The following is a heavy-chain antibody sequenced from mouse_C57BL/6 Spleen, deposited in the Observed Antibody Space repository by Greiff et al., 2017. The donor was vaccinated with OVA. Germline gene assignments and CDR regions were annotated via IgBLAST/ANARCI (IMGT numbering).Heavy chain of an antibody. V-gene: IGHV1-82*01. CDR3: ARDGGRYYFDY. CDR1: GYAFSSSW. CDR2: IYPGDGDT. Sequence: QVQLQQSGPELVKPGASVKISCKASGYAFSSSWMNWVKQRPGKGLEWIGRIYPGDGDTNYNGKFKGKATLTADKSSSTAYMQLSSLTSEDSAVYFCARDGGRYYFDYWGQGTTLTVSS. J-gene: IGHJ2*01. D-gene: IGHD1-2*01.